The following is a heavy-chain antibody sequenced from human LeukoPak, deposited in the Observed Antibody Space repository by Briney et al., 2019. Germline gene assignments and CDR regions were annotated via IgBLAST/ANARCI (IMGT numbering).Heavy chain of an antibody. J-gene: IGHJ4*02. CDR3: ARDNPRRYYYDSSHWTNFDY. CDR1: GYTFTGYY. CDR2: INPNSGGT. Sequence: GASVKVSCKASGYTFTGYYMHWVRQAPGQGLEWMGRINPNSGGTNYAQKFQGRVTMTRDTSISTAYMELSRLRSDDTAVYYCARDNPRRYYYDSSHWTNFDYWGQGTLVTVSS. D-gene: IGHD3-22*01. V-gene: IGHV1-2*06.